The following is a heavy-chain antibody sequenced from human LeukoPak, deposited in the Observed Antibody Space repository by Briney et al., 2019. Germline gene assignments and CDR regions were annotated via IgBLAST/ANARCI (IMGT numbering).Heavy chain of an antibody. CDR3: AREKFDILTGYSWSRGMDV. V-gene: IGHV1-18*04. Sequence: ASVKVSCKASGYTFTIYGISWVRQAPGQGLEWMGWISAYNGNTNYAQKLQGRVTMTTDTSTSTAYMELRSLRSDDTAVYYCAREKFDILTGYSWSRGMDVWGKGTTVTVSS. D-gene: IGHD3-9*01. J-gene: IGHJ6*04. CDR2: ISAYNGNT. CDR1: GYTFTIYG.